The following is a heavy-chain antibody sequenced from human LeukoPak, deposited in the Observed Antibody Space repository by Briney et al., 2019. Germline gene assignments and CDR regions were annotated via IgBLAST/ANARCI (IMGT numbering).Heavy chain of an antibody. CDR3: ARGHLTGYGIYFDY. V-gene: IGHV4-61*01. CDR2: IYYSGST. J-gene: IGHJ4*02. Sequence: PSETLSLTCTVSGGSVSSGSYYWSWIRQPPGKGLEWIGYIYYSGSTNYNPSLKSRVSISVDTSKNQSSLKLSSVTAADTAVYYCARGHLTGYGIYFDYWGQGTLVTVSS. D-gene: IGHD3-9*01. CDR1: GGSVSSGSYY.